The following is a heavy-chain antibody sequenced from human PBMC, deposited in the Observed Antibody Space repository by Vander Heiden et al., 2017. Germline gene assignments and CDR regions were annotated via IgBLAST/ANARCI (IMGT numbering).Heavy chain of an antibody. CDR1: GFTFTSYA. Sequence: QVPLVESGGGVVQPGRSLRLPCPAPGFTFTSYAMHRLRRAPGKGLEWVAVISYDGSNKYYADSVKGRFTISRDNAKNTLYLQMNSLRAEDTAVYYCARDAYYDSSGYRPYGMDVWGQGTTVTVSS. J-gene: IGHJ6*02. CDR2: ISYDGSNK. CDR3: ARDAYYDSSGYRPYGMDV. D-gene: IGHD3-22*01. V-gene: IGHV3-30-3*01.